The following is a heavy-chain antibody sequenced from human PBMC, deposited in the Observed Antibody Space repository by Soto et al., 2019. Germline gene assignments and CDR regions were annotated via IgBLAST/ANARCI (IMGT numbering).Heavy chain of an antibody. D-gene: IGHD4-17*01. CDR3: AKDPFYGDGNWGFGP. CDR1: GFTFPVYA. Sequence: EVHLLESGGGLVQPGGSLRLSCAASGFTFPVYAMSWVRQAPGKGLEWISGIEAGGTTFYADSVKGRFTIARDNSRYTVYVQMTGLGVDDTAVYSCAKDPFYGDGNWGFGPWGQGTLVTVSS. V-gene: IGHV3-23*01. J-gene: IGHJ5*02. CDR2: IEAGGTT.